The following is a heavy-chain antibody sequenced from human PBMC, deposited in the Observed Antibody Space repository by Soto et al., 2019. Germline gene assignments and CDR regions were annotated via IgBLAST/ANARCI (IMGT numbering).Heavy chain of an antibody. V-gene: IGHV1-18*01. Sequence: QVQLVQSGAEVKKPGASVKVSCKASGYTFTSYGISWVRQAPGHGLEWMGWISTYNGNTKYAQKRQGRVTMTTDTSTSTAYMELRSLRSDDTAVLYWARELVRGVGSDYWGQGTLVTVSS. J-gene: IGHJ4*02. D-gene: IGHD3-10*01. CDR1: GYTFTSYG. CDR2: ISTYNGNT. CDR3: ARELVRGVGSDY.